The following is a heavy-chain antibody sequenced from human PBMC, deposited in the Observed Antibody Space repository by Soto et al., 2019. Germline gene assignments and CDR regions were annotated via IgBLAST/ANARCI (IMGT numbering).Heavy chain of an antibody. J-gene: IGHJ5*02. CDR3: VRALVRQATYYYTSGSYWFDP. Sequence: QVHLQESGSGLVKPSQTLSLTCGVSGDSMSSGGYSWSWIRQPPGKGLEWIGSIYHSGSTDYNPSLKSRVTISVDRSKNQFSLRLSSVTAADTAVYYCVRALVRQATYYYTSGSYWFDPWGQGTLVTVSS. CDR2: IYHSGST. V-gene: IGHV4-30-2*01. D-gene: IGHD3-10*01. CDR1: GDSMSSGGYS.